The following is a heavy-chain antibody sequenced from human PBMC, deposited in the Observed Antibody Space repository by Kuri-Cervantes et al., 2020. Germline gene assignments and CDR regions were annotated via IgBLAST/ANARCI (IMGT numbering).Heavy chain of an antibody. D-gene: IGHD1-26*01. V-gene: IGHV3-23*01. J-gene: IGHJ4*02. CDR2: ISGRSGNT. CDR3: AKRWEQAAFDI. CDR1: GFTFDDYA. Sequence: GESLKISCAASGFTFDDYAMHWVRQAPGKGLEWVSVISGRSGNTYYADSVKGRFTISRDNSKNTLYLQMNSLRAEDTAVYYCAKRWEQAAFDIWGQGTLVTVSS.